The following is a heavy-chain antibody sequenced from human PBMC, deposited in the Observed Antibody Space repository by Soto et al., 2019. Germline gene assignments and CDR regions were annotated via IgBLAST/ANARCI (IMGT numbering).Heavy chain of an antibody. V-gene: IGHV1-18*01. D-gene: IGHD3-9*01. CDR1: GYTFTSYG. CDR2: ISAYNGNT. Sequence: QVQLVQSGAEVKKPGASVKVSCKASGYTFTSYGISWVRQAPGQGLEWMGWISAYNGNTNYAQKLQGRVTMTAAPSTSTAYMELRRLRSDGTAMYYCARDPGFRSEYWGQGTLVTVSS. J-gene: IGHJ4*02. CDR3: ARDPGFRSEY.